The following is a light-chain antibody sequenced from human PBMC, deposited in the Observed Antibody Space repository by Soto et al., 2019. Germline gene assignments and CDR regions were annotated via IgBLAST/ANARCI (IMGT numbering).Light chain of an antibody. CDR2: GAS. CDR1: QSVSRS. Sequence: EIVMTQSPATLSVSPGERVTLSCRASQSVSRSLAWYQQKPGQAPRLLIYGASTRATGIPARFSGSGSGTEFTLTTSSLQSEDLAVYYCQQYKNWPPFTFGPGTKEDIK. V-gene: IGKV3-15*01. CDR3: QQYKNWPPFT. J-gene: IGKJ3*01.